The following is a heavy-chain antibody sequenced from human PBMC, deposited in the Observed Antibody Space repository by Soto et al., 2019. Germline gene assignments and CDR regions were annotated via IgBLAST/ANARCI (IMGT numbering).Heavy chain of an antibody. D-gene: IGHD3-22*01. V-gene: IGHV1-69*06. CDR1: GGTFSSYA. J-gene: IGHJ4*02. CDR2: IIPIFGTA. Sequence: AASVKVSCKASGGTFSSYAMSWVRQAPGQGLEWMGGIIPIFGTANYAQKFQGRVTITADKSTSTAYMELSSLRSEDTAVYYCARDYYDSSGYPGLFDYWGQGTLVTVSS. CDR3: ARDYYDSSGYPGLFDY.